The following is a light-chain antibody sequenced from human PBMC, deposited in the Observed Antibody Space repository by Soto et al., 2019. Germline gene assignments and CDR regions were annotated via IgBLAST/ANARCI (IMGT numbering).Light chain of an antibody. CDR3: QQRSKWRT. CDR1: QSVSSY. CDR2: DAS. J-gene: IGKJ1*01. Sequence: EIVLTQSPATLSLSPGARATLSCRASQSVSSYLAWYQQKPGQAPSLLIYDASKRATGIPARFSVSGFGTLYTLTISSLEPEDFAVYDCQQRSKWRTFGQGTKVDTK. V-gene: IGKV3-11*01.